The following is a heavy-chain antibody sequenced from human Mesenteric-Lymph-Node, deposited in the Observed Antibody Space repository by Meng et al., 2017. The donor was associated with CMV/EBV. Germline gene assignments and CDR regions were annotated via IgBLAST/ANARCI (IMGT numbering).Heavy chain of an antibody. Sequence: GGSLRLSCIGSGFNFGDYAMSWVRQAPGKGLEWLGYIRSKAYGGTTEYAPSVKGRFAISRDDSEGIAYLQMNSLKTEDTAVYFCSRGTITIFGVVIIIYDQWGQGTLVTVSS. J-gene: IGHJ4*02. V-gene: IGHV3-49*04. CDR3: SRGTITIFGVVIIIYDQ. D-gene: IGHD3-3*01. CDR1: GFNFGDYA. CDR2: IRSKAYGGTT.